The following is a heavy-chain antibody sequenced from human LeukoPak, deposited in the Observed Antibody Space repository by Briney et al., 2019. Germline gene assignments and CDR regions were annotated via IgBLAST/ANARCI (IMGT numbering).Heavy chain of an antibody. D-gene: IGHD3-16*01. V-gene: IGHV5-51*01. CDR3: ARLEITYVDY. J-gene: IGHJ4*02. Sequence: GESLQISCEGSGYIFTSYWIGWVRQLPGKGLEWMGIIYPGDSDTRYSPSFQGQVTISADKSISTAYLQWSSLKASDTAMYYCARLEITYVDYWGQGTLVTVSS. CDR2: IYPGDSDT. CDR1: GYIFTSYW.